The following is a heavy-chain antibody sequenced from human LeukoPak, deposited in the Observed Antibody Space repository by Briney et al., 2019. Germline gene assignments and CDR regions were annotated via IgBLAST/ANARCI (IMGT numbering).Heavy chain of an antibody. D-gene: IGHD2-8*02. J-gene: IGHJ4*02. Sequence: GGSLRLSCAASGFSFSNYGLHWVRQAPGKGLEWVAFISYDGRNKDYADSVKGRFTISRDNSKNTFYLEMGSLRADETGVYSCSRSICTGKTCHPDHWGQGTRVTVSS. CDR3: SRSICTGKTCHPDH. CDR1: GFSFSNYG. V-gene: IGHV3-33*01. CDR2: ISYDGRNK.